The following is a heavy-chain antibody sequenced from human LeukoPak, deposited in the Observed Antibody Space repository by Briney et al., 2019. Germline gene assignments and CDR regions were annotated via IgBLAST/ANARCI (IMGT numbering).Heavy chain of an antibody. D-gene: IGHD6-13*01. V-gene: IGHV3-33*01. CDR2: IWYDGSNK. CDR3: ARTDIAAAGPNDY. CDR1: GFTFSSYG. Sequence: PGRSLRLSCAASGFTFSSYGMHWVRQAPGKGLEWVAVIWYDGSNKYYADSVKGRFTVSRDNSKNTLYLQMNSLRAEDTAVYYCARTDIAAAGPNDYWGQGTLVTVSS. J-gene: IGHJ4*02.